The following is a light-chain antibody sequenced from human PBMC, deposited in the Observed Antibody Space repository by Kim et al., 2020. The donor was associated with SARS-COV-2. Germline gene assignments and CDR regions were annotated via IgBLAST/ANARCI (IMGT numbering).Light chain of an antibody. CDR2: DNS. CDR1: SSNIGSND. Sequence: GQKVTISCSGSSSNIGSNDVSWYQHLRGTAPKLLIYDNSKRPSGIPARFSGSKSGTSATLGITGLQTADEADYYCATWDGSLSSWVFGGGTKLTVL. CDR3: ATWDGSLSSWV. V-gene: IGLV1-51*01. J-gene: IGLJ3*02.